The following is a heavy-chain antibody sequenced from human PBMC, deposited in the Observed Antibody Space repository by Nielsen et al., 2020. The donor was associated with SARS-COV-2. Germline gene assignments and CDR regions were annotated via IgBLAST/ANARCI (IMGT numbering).Heavy chain of an antibody. V-gene: IGHV4-4*02. D-gene: IGHD3-16*01. Sequence: SETLSLTCDVSGVPLKSHNWFSWVRQSPGKGLEWIGEIFHSGTNNYLPSLKSRVTITADNFKNQVSLRLTSVTAADTGVYYCATNSLGGWFFDLWGRGTLVTVSS. CDR3: ATNSLGGWFFDL. CDR2: IFHSGTN. J-gene: IGHJ2*01. CDR1: GVPLKSHNW.